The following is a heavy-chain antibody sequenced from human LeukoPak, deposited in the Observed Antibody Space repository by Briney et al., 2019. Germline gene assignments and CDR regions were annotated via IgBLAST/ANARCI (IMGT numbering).Heavy chain of an antibody. D-gene: IGHD3-10*01. CDR1: GYTFTTFG. CDR3: ARGPRAMVRGGIGYYYYMDV. Sequence: ASVKVSCKTSGYTFTTFGICWVRQAPGQGLEWMGWMNPNSGNTGYAQKFQGRVTMTRTTSISTAYMELGSLRSEDTAVYYCARGPRAMVRGGIGYYYYMDVWGKGTTVTISS. CDR2: MNPNSGNT. J-gene: IGHJ6*03. V-gene: IGHV1-8*02.